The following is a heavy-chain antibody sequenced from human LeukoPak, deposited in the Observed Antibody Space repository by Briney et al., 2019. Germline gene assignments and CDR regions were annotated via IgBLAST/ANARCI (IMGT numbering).Heavy chain of an antibody. J-gene: IGHJ4*02. Sequence: GGSPRLSCAASGFTFSNYWMSWVRQAPGKGLEWVANIKQDGSEKYFVGSVKGRFTISRDNAKNSVFLQMNSLRAEDTAVYYCARDGGGWTFFDYWGEGTPVTVSS. V-gene: IGHV3-7*04. CDR2: IKQDGSEK. D-gene: IGHD6-19*01. CDR3: ARDGGGWTFFDY. CDR1: GFTFSNYW.